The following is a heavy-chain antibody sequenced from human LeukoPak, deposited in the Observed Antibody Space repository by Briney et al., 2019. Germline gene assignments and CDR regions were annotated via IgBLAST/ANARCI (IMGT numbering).Heavy chain of an antibody. Sequence: SVKVSCEASGYTFTSYYMRWVRQAPGQGLEWMGIINPSGGSTSYAPKFRGRATMTWNTSTNTVYMELSSLRSEDTAVYYCARDPTYYYDRSGYYYDYYYYGMDVWGQGTTVTVSS. CDR2: INPSGGST. CDR3: ARDPTYYYDRSGYYYDYYYYGMDV. CDR1: GYTFTSYY. D-gene: IGHD3-22*01. J-gene: IGHJ6*02. V-gene: IGHV1-46*01.